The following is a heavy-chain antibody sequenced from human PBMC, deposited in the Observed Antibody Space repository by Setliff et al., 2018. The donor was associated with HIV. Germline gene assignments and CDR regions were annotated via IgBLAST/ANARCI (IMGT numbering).Heavy chain of an antibody. D-gene: IGHD5-18*01. V-gene: IGHV4-39*07. CDR1: YATLSTADYY. J-gene: IGHJ4*02. CDR3: ARGGGPDTNFDL. CDR2: VYYSGST. Sequence: ASETLSLTCTASYATLSTADYYWTWIRQPPGKGLEWIGSVYYSGSTYYKPSLKSRVTISVDTSKNQFSLRLSSVTAADRAVYYCARGGGPDTNFDLWGQGTLVTVSS.